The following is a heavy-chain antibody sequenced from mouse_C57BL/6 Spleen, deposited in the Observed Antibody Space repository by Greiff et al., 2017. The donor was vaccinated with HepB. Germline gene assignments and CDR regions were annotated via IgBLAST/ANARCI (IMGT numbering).Heavy chain of an antibody. CDR2: IDPSDSYT. V-gene: IGHV1-69*01. Sequence: VQLQQPGAELVMPGASVKLSCKASGYTFTSYWMHWVKQRPGQGLEWIGEIDPSDSYTNYNQKFKGKSTLTVDKSSSTAYMQLSSLTSEDSAVYYCARRVDSVLDYWGQGTSVTVSS. CDR3: ARRVDSVLDY. J-gene: IGHJ4*01. CDR1: GYTFTSYW.